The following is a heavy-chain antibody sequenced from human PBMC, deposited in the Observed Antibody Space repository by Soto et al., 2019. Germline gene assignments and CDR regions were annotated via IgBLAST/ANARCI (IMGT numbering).Heavy chain of an antibody. CDR3: ARDRGYSGYDSPRFYYGMDV. CDR1: GFTFSSYG. D-gene: IGHD5-12*01. J-gene: IGHJ6*02. Sequence: QVQLVESGGGVVQPGRSLRLSCAASGFTFSSYGMHWVRQAPGKGLEWVAVIWYDGSNKWYADSVKGRFTISRDNSKNPXYXXMDSLRAEGTAVYSCARDRGYSGYDSPRFYYGMDVWGQGTTVTVSS. CDR2: IWYDGSNK. V-gene: IGHV3-33*01.